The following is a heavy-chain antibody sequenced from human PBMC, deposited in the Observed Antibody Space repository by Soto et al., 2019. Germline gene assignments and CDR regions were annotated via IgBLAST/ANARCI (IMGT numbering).Heavy chain of an antibody. D-gene: IGHD2-15*01. Sequence: GGSLRLSCAASGFTFSSCSMNWVRQAPGKGLEWVSSISSSSSYIYYADSVKGRFTISRDNAKNSLYLQMNSLRAQDTAVYYCASYSSGGSCYSIDAFDIWGQGTMVTVSS. CDR2: ISSSSSYI. J-gene: IGHJ3*02. V-gene: IGHV3-21*01. CDR1: GFTFSSCS. CDR3: ASYSSGGSCYSIDAFDI.